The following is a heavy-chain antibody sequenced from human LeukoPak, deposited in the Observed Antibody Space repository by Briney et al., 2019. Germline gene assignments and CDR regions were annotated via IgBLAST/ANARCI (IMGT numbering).Heavy chain of an antibody. Sequence: ASVKVSCKVSGYTLTELSMHWVRQAPGKGLEWMGGFDPEDGETVYAQKFQGRVTMTEDTSTGTAYMELSSLRSEDTAVYYCATATSGIAVAGRSGFSYFDYWGQGTLVTVSS. CDR3: ATATSGIAVAGRSGFSYFDY. V-gene: IGHV1-24*01. CDR2: FDPEDGET. J-gene: IGHJ4*02. CDR1: GYTLTELS. D-gene: IGHD6-19*01.